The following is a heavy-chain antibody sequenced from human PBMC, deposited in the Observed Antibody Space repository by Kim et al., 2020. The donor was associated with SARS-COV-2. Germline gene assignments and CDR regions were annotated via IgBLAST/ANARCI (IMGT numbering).Heavy chain of an antibody. Sequence: TSRVTISVATSKNQFSLKLSSVTAADTAVYYCARQTRLVYYYDSSGYFDYWGQGTLVTVSS. J-gene: IGHJ4*02. V-gene: IGHV4-61*07. D-gene: IGHD3-22*01. CDR3: ARQTRLVYYYDSSGYFDY.